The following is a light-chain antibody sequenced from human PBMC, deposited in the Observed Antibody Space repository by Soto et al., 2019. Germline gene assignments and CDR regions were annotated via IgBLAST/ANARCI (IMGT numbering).Light chain of an antibody. V-gene: IGKV1-5*01. J-gene: IGKJ1*01. Sequence: DIQSTQSPSTLSASFGYRVILTCRASQSISDYLAWYQQKPGKAPKLLIYDASNLESGVPSTFSGSGSGTEFTLTFSSLQPDDFATYYCQQYYTYWHMFGQGTKLDI. CDR1: QSISDY. CDR2: DAS. CDR3: QQYYTYWHM.